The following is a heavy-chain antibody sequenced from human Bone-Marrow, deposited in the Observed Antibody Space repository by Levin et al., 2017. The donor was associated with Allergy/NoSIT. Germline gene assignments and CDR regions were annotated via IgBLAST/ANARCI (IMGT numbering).Heavy chain of an antibody. Sequence: GGSLRLSCAASGFTFNNAWMTWVRQAPGKGLEWVGRIKSKSDGGTIDYAAPVKGRFDISRDDSKNTLYLQMNSLKTEDTAVYYWATGGRDYWGRGTLVTVSS. D-gene: IGHD3-16*01. V-gene: IGHV3-15*01. CDR3: ATGGRDY. J-gene: IGHJ4*02. CDR1: GFTFNNAW. CDR2: IKSKSDGGTI.